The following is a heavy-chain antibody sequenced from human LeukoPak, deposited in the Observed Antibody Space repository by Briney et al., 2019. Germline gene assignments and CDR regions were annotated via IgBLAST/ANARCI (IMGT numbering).Heavy chain of an antibody. CDR1: GGSFSGYY. V-gene: IGHV4-34*01. Sequence: SETLSLTCSVYGGSFSGYYWSWIRQPPGKGLEWIGEVNHSGSTTNYSPSLKSRVTISIDTSTNQFSLKVTSVTAADTAIYYCVRTGGWSWFDPWGQGTLVTVSS. J-gene: IGHJ5*02. CDR3: VRTGGWSWFDP. D-gene: IGHD3/OR15-3a*01. CDR2: VNHSGSTT.